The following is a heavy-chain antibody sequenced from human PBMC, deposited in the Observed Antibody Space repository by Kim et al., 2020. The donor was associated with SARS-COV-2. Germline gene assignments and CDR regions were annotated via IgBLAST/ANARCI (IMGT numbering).Heavy chain of an antibody. CDR3: ARGYFDRSGFSDAYEN. Sequence: GESLKISCKASGYSFTNYWIAWVRQMPGKGLEWMGVIYASDSDTRYSPSFQGQVTISADKSITTAYLQWSSLKASDTAMYYCARGYFDRSGFSDAYENWGQGTMVTVSS. D-gene: IGHD3-22*01. J-gene: IGHJ3*02. CDR1: GYSFTNYW. V-gene: IGHV5-51*01. CDR2: IYASDSDT.